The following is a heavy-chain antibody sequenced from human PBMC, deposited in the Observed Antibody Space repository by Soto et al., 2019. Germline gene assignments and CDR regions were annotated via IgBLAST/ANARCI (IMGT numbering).Heavy chain of an antibody. D-gene: IGHD6-13*01. CDR1: GYTFTSYD. J-gene: IGHJ5*02. V-gene: IGHV1-8*01. CDR2: MNPNSGNT. CDR3: ARERAAAGSNRFDP. Sequence: QVQLVQSGVEVKKPGASVKVSCKASGYTFTSYDINWVRQATGQGLEWMGWMNPNSGNTGYAQKFQGRVTMTRNTSIRTAYMELSSLRSEDTAVYYCARERAAAGSNRFDPWGQGTLVIVSS.